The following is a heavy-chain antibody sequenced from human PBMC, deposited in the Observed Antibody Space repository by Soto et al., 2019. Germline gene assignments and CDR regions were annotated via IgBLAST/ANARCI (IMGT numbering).Heavy chain of an antibody. CDR3: ARVPPTTATLFFDY. V-gene: IGHV4-31*03. CDR1: GGSISSGGYY. J-gene: IGHJ4*02. D-gene: IGHD2-21*02. CDR2: IYYSGST. Sequence: SETLSLTCTVSGGSISSGGYYWSWIRQHPGKGLEWIGYIYYSGSTYYNPSLKSRVTISVDTSKNQFSLKLSSVTAADTAVYYCARVPPTTATLFFDYWGQGTLVTVSS.